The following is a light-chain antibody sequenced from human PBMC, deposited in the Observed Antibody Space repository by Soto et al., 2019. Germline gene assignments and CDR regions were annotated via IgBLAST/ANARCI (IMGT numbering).Light chain of an antibody. V-gene: IGLV2-14*01. J-gene: IGLJ3*02. CDR1: SSDVGGYNY. CDR3: HSFRTNYTWL. CDR2: EVS. Sequence: QSALTQPDSVSGSPGQSIPISCTGTSSDVGGYNYVSWYQQHPGKAPTLMIYEVSNRPSGISNRFSGSKSGNTASLTISGLQAEDGADYYCHSFRTNYTWLFGGGTKLTVL.